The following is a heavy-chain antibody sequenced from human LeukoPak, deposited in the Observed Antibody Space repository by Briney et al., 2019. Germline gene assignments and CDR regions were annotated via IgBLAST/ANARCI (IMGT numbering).Heavy chain of an antibody. CDR2: TYYRSKWYN. CDR3: ARDLGVTANFDY. J-gene: IGHJ4*02. Sequence: SQNLSLTCAISGDSVSSNRASWNWIRQSPSRGLEWLGRTYYRSKWYNDYAVSVTSRVTINPDTSKNQVSLQLNSVTPEDTAVYYCARDLGVTANFDYWGQGILVTVSS. CDR1: GDSVSSNRAS. V-gene: IGHV6-1*01. D-gene: IGHD2-21*02.